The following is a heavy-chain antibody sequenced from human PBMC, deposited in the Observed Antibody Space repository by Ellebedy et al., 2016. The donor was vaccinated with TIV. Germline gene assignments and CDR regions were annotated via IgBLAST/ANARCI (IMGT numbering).Heavy chain of an antibody. CDR3: ARDSGNYYVDY. CDR2: ISSSSSTI. J-gene: IGHJ4*02. D-gene: IGHD1-26*01. Sequence: GESLKISCAASGFTYSSYSMNWVRQAPGKGLEWVSYISSSSSTIYYADSVKGRFTISRDNAKNSLYLQMNSLRAEDTAVYYCARDSGNYYVDYWGQGTLVTVSS. V-gene: IGHV3-48*04. CDR1: GFTYSSYS.